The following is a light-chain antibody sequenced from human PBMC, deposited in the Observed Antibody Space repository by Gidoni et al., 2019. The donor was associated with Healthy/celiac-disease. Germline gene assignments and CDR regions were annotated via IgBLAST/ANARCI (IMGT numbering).Light chain of an antibody. CDR3: SSYAGSNNWV. V-gene: IGLV2-8*01. CDR1: SSDVGAYKY. Sequence: QSALTQPPSASGSPGQSVTIPCTRTSSDVGAYKYVSWYQQHPGKVPKLMIYEVSKRPSGVPDRFSGSKSGNTASLTVSGLQAEDEADYYCSSYAGSNNWVFGGGTKVTVL. J-gene: IGLJ3*02. CDR2: EVS.